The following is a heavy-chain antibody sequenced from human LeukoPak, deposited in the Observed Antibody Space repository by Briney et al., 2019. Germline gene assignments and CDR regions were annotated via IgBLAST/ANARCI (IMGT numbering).Heavy chain of an antibody. J-gene: IGHJ5*02. CDR3: ARGIAAAGSNWFDP. D-gene: IGHD6-13*01. V-gene: IGHV4-34*01. CDR1: GGSFSGYY. Sequence: PSETLSLTCAVYGGSFSGYYWSWIRQPPGKGLEWIGEINHSGSTNYNPSLKSQVTISVDMSKNQFSLKLSSVTAADTAVYYCARGIAAAGSNWFDPWGQGTLVTVSS. CDR2: INHSGST.